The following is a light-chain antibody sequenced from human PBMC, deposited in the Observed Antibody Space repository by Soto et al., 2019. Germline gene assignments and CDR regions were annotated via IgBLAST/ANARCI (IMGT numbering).Light chain of an antibody. CDR3: ETWDSNTRV. CDR2: LEGSGSY. Sequence: QLVLTQSSSASASLGSSVKLTCTLSSGHSSYIIAWHQQQPGKAARYLMKLEGSGSYNKGSGVPDRFSGSSSGADRYLIISNLQFEDEADYYCETWDSNTRVFGGGTKVTVL. CDR1: SGHSSYI. V-gene: IGLV4-60*02. J-gene: IGLJ3*02.